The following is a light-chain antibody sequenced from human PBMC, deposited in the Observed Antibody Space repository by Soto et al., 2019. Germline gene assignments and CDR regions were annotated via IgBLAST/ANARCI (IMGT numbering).Light chain of an antibody. V-gene: IGLV2-14*01. Sequence: QSALTQPASVSGSPGQSITISCTGTSSDVGGYNYVSWYQQHPGKAPKLMIYEVSNRPSGVSNRFSGSTSGNTASLTISGLHAEDEADYYCSSYTSSSTRVFAGGTKLTVL. CDR1: SSDVGGYNY. J-gene: IGLJ3*02. CDR2: EVS. CDR3: SSYTSSSTRV.